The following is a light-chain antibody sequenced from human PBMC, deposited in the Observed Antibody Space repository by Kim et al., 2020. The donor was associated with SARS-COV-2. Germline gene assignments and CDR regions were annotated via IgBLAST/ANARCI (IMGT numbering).Light chain of an antibody. Sequence: SASLGDRVTITCRASQSIGTHLNWFQQKPGKAPNLLIYTTANLQSGVPSRFSGSGSGTDFTLTISSLQPEDFATYYCQQSYSAPWTFGQGTKVDIK. CDR1: QSIGTH. V-gene: IGKV1-39*01. CDR3: QQSYSAPWT. J-gene: IGKJ1*01. CDR2: TTA.